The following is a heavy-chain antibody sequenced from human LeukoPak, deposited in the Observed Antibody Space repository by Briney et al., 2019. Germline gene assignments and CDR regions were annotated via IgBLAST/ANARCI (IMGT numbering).Heavy chain of an antibody. D-gene: IGHD5-18*01. J-gene: IGHJ4*02. CDR1: GYTFAGYY. CDR2: FNPNSGGT. V-gene: IGHV1-2*06. Sequence: ASVKVSCKASGYTFAGYYMHWVRQAPGQGLEWMGRFNPNSGGTSYAQKFQGRVTMTRDTSISTAYMELSRLRSDDTAVYYCARGLGYSYGQYYFDYWGQGTLVTVSS. CDR3: ARGLGYSYGQYYFDY.